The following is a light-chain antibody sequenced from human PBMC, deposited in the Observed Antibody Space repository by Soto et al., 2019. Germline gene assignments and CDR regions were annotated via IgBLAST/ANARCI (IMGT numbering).Light chain of an antibody. J-gene: IGKJ4*01. CDR1: QTISNN. CDR3: QHYYNWPPLT. CDR2: GAS. V-gene: IGKV3-15*01. Sequence: EIVMTQSPATLSLSPGDRATLSCRASQTISNNLAWYHQRPGQPPRLLIYGASTRAPSVPARFSGSASGTEFTLTISSLESEDVGVYYCQHYYNWPPLTFGGGTRVEIK.